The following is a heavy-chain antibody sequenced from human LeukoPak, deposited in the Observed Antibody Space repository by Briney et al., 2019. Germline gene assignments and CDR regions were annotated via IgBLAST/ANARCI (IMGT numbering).Heavy chain of an antibody. V-gene: IGHV3-33*01. CDR2: IWYDGSNK. J-gene: IGHJ4*02. Sequence: GRSLRLSCEASGFTFSKYGMHWVRQAPGKGLEWVALIWYDGSNKYYADSEKGRFTISRDNSKNTLYLQMNSLTVEDTAVYFCARGSAAAGFDYWGQGTLVTVSS. D-gene: IGHD6-13*01. CDR1: GFTFSKYG. CDR3: ARGSAAAGFDY.